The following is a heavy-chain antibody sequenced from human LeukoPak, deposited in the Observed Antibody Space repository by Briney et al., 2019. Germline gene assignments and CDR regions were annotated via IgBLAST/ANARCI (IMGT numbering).Heavy chain of an antibody. V-gene: IGHV1-2*02. CDR3: ARVSSGWYFYYYYYMDV. CDR1: GYTFTGYY. D-gene: IGHD6-19*01. Sequence: ASVKVSCKASGYTFTGYYMHWVRQAPGQGLEWMGWINPNSGGTNYAQKLQGRVTMTTDTSTNTAYMELRSLRSDDTAVYYCARVSSGWYFYYYYYMDVWGKGTTVTVSS. J-gene: IGHJ6*03. CDR2: INPNSGGT.